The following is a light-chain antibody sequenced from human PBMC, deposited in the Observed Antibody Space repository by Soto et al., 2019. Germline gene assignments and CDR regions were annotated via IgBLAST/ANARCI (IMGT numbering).Light chain of an antibody. CDR2: DAS. CDR1: QSVSSY. CDR3: QQRSNWLFT. J-gene: IGKJ3*01. V-gene: IGKV3-11*01. Sequence: EIVLTQSPATLSLSPGERATLSCRASQSVSSYLAWYQQKPGQAPRLLIYDASNRATGIPARFSGSGSGTVFTLTISSLEPEDFVVYYCQQRSNWLFTFGPGTKVDIK.